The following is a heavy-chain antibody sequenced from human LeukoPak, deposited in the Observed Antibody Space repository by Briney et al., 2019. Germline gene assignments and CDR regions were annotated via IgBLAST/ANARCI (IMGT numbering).Heavy chain of an antibody. CDR3: ARHSGSGSESRPFDP. CDR1: GASVTSGGFY. CDR2: IYHTGST. D-gene: IGHD3-10*01. V-gene: IGHV4-39*01. J-gene: IGHJ5*02. Sequence: PLETLSLTCSVSGASVTSGGFYWGWLLQPPGKGPEWIATIYHTGSTYYNPSLKSRVSISIDTSKNQFSLRLTSVTATDTAVYHCARHSGSGSESRPFDPWGQGTLVSVSS.